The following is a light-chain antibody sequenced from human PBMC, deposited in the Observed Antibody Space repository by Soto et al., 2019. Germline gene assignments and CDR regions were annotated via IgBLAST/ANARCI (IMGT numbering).Light chain of an antibody. CDR1: SSDVGGYNY. CDR2: EVS. CDR3: ASYTSNNAPV. V-gene: IGLV2-14*01. Sequence: QSALTQPASVSGSPGQAITISCTGTSSDVGGYNYVSWYQQHPGKSPLLMIYEVSNRPSGASDRFSGSKSANTAPVTIAGHHAEEEDDYCCASYTSNNAPVFGTGTKLTVL. J-gene: IGLJ1*01.